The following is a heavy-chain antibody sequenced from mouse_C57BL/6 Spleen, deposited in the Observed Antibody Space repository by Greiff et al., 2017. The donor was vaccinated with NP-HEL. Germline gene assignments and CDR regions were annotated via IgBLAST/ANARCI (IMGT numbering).Heavy chain of an antibody. CDR3: AREDDYDLDY. V-gene: IGHV1-81*01. Sequence: VQLQQSGAELARPGASVKLSCKASGYTFTSYGISWVKQRTGQGLEWIGEIYPRSGNTYYNEKFKGKATLTADKSSSTAYMELRSLTSEDSAVYFCAREDDYDLDYWGQGTTLTVSS. J-gene: IGHJ2*01. D-gene: IGHD2-4*01. CDR1: GYTFTSYG. CDR2: IYPRSGNT.